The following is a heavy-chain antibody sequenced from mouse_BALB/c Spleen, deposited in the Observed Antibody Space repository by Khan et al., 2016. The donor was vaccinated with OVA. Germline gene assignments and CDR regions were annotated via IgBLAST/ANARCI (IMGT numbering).Heavy chain of an antibody. Sequence: EVELVESGGDLVNPGGSLKLSCAATGFIFSSYGMSWVRQTPDKRLEWVATISSGGNYTYSPDSVKGRFTISRDNAKNTLSLQMSSLKSEDTAMYYCTRYITTSTGDYYAMDYWGQGTSVTVSS. CDR1: GFIFSSYG. V-gene: IGHV5-6*01. J-gene: IGHJ4*01. CDR2: ISSGGNYT. D-gene: IGHD1-2*01. CDR3: TRYITTSTGDYYAMDY.